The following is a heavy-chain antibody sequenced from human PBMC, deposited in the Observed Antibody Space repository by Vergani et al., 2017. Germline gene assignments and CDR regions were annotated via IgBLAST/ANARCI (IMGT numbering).Heavy chain of an antibody. CDR3: ARSVVPAVPFDP. Sequence: QVQLQESGPGLVKPSQTLSLTCTVSGGSISSGSYYWSWIRQPAGKGLEWIGRIYTSGSSNYNPSLKGRVTISVDTSKNQFSLKLSAVTAADTAVYYCARSVVPAVPFDPWGQGILVTVSS. J-gene: IGHJ5*02. CDR2: IYTSGSS. CDR1: GGSISSGSYY. D-gene: IGHD2-2*01. V-gene: IGHV4-61*02.